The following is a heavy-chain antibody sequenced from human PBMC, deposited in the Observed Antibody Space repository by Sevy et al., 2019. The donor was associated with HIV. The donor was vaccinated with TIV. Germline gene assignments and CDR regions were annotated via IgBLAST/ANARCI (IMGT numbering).Heavy chain of an antibody. V-gene: IGHV3-23*01. D-gene: IGHD3-16*01. CDR2: ISAAGDTK. CDR3: ARAPGIIWFGAPPSMDV. Sequence: GGCLRLSCTASGFIFNNYPMSWVRQAPGKGLEWVSTISAAGDTKYYADSVRGRFSISRDNSKNIVYLQMNGLGVEESAVYYCARAPGIIWFGAPPSMDVWGQGTTVTVSS. CDR1: GFIFNNYP. J-gene: IGHJ6*02.